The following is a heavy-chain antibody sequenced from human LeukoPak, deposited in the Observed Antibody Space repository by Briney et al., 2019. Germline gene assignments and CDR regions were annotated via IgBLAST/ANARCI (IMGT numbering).Heavy chain of an antibody. CDR2: IFYSGNT. Sequence: SETLSLTCSVSAGSISSSSYYWGWIRQPPGKGLEWIGSIFYSGNTYYNASLKSRGTKSVDTSKNHFSLKLSSVTSADTAVYYCARRSSGGVLFDYWGQGTLVTASS. CDR3: ARRSSGGVLFDY. CDR1: AGSISSSSYY. J-gene: IGHJ4*02. D-gene: IGHD6-19*01. V-gene: IGHV4-39*02.